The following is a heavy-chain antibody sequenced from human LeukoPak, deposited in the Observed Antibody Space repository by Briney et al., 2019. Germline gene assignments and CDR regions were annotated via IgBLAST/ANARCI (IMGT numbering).Heavy chain of an antibody. V-gene: IGHV4-61*05. CDR1: GGSISSSSYY. CDR3: ARVTGYIVEDYFDY. CDR2: IYYSGST. J-gene: IGHJ4*02. D-gene: IGHD3-22*01. Sequence: PSETLSLTCTVSGGSISSSSYYWGWIRQPPGKGLEWIGYIYYSGSTNYNPSLKSRVTISVDTSKNQFSLRLSSVTAADTAVYYCARVTGYIVEDYFDYWGQGTLVTVSS.